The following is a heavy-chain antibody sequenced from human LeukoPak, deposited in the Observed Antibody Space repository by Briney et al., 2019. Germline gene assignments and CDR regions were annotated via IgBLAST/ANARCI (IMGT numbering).Heavy chain of an antibody. CDR3: ARAMTGGVGANSGY. CDR2: ISAYNGNT. J-gene: IGHJ4*02. D-gene: IGHD1-26*01. CDR1: GYTLTSYG. Sequence: ASVKVSCKASGYTLTSYGICTVPQAPGQGLEWMGWISAYNGNTNYAQKLQGRVTMTTDTSTSTAYMELRSLRSDDTAVYYCARAMTGGVGANSGYWGQGTLVTVSS. V-gene: IGHV1-18*04.